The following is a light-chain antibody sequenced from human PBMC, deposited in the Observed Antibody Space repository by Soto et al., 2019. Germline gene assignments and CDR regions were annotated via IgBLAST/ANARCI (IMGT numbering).Light chain of an antibody. V-gene: IGLV2-14*03. CDR2: DVS. J-gene: IGLJ1*01. CDR3: SSYVSRTTYV. CDR1: SSDIGSWNF. Sequence: QSALTQPASVSGSPGQSITISCTGTSSDIGSWNFVSWYQQHPDKAPKLIIYDVSIRPSGISDRFSGSNSGNTASLTISGLQTEDEADYYCSSYVSRTTYVFGTGTKLTVL.